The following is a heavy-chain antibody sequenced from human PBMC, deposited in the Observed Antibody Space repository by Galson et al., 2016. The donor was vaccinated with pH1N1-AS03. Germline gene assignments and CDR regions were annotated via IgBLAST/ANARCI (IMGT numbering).Heavy chain of an antibody. J-gene: IGHJ3*02. CDR3: ATDVVTAMGRAFDI. CDR1: GYSFISYG. CDR2: INPNSGGA. Sequence: SVKVSCKASGYSFISYGVSWVRQAPGQGLEWLGRINPNSGGANDVQKFQDRVTMTRDTSISTAYMELSGLTSDDTAVYYCATDVVTAMGRAFDIWGQGTMVTVSS. D-gene: IGHD2-21*02. V-gene: IGHV1-2*06.